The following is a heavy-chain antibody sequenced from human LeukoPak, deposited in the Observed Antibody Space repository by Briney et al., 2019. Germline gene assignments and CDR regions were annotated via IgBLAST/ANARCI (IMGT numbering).Heavy chain of an antibody. J-gene: IGHJ5*02. D-gene: IGHD4-11*01. Sequence: PSETLSLTCTVSGGSISSYYWSWIRQPPGKGLEWIGYIYYSGSTNYNPSLKSRVTISVDTSKNQFSLKLSSVTAADTAVYYCARRSLQGWFGPWGQGTLVTVSS. CDR2: IYYSGST. V-gene: IGHV4-59*08. CDR1: GGSISSYY. CDR3: ARRSLQGWFGP.